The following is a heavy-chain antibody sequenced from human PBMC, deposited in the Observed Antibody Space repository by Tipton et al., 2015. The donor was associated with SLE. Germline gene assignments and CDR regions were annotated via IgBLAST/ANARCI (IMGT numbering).Heavy chain of an antibody. CDR1: GFSFSNYE. V-gene: IGHV3-48*03. CDR2: ISSSGRTI. Sequence: SLRLSCTASGFSFSNYEMNWVRQAPGKGLEWVSYISSSGRTIYYADSVKGRFTISRDNAKNSLYLQMNSLRGEDTAVYYCARVDWGKIDFWGQGTLVIVSS. CDR3: ARVDWGKIDF. J-gene: IGHJ4*02. D-gene: IGHD3-9*01.